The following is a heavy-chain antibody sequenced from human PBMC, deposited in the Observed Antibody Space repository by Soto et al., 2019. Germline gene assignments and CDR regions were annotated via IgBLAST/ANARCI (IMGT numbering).Heavy chain of an antibody. CDR1: GGSISSGGYS. CDR3: ARDGGYYSDGMDV. V-gene: IGHV4-30-2*01. Sequence: QPQLQESGSGLVKPSQTLSLSCAVSGGSISSGGYSWSWIRQPPGKGLEWIGYIFHSGNTYYNPSLKSRGTISVDRSEHQFSLKLTSLTAADTAVYYCARDGGYYSDGMDVWGQGTKVMVSS. D-gene: IGHD3-16*01. J-gene: IGHJ6*02. CDR2: IFHSGNT.